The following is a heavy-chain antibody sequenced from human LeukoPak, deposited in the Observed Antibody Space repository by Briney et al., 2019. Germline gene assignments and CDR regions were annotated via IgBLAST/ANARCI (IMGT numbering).Heavy chain of an antibody. V-gene: IGHV3-7*01. D-gene: IGHD4-17*01. CDR2: IKQDGTAK. J-gene: IGHJ4*02. Sequence: AGGSLRLSCTASGFNFRNAWMCWVRQAPGKGLEGVANIKQDGTAKYYVDSVRGRFTISRDNAKKSLYLHMNGLRAEDTAVYYCARDPSGDYGDYGFWGQGTLVTVSS. CDR3: ARDPSGDYGDYGF. CDR1: GFNFRNAW.